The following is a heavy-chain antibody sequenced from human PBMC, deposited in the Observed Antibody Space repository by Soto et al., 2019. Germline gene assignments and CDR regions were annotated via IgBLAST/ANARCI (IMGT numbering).Heavy chain of an antibody. V-gene: IGHV1-69*01. CDR3: ASPENPYVRRTICCAFDY. CDR2: IIPIFGTA. Sequence: QVQLVQSGAEVKKPGSSVKVSCKASGGTFSSYAISWVRQAPGQGLEWMGGIIPIFGTANYAQKFQGRVTITADESTSTAYMELSSLRSEDTAVYYCASPENPYVRRTICCAFDYWGQGTLVTVSS. D-gene: IGHD3-10*02. J-gene: IGHJ4*02. CDR1: GGTFSSYA.